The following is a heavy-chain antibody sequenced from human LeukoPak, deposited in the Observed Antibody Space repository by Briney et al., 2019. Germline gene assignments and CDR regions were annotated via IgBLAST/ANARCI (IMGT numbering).Heavy chain of an antibody. J-gene: IGHJ4*02. CDR2: IWYDGSNK. D-gene: IGHD3-22*01. V-gene: IGHV3-30*19. CDR3: ARDPKWLLRRGYFDY. Sequence: PGGSLRLSCAASGFTLSSYGMHWVRQAPGKGLEGVAVIWYDGSNKYYADSVKGRFTISRDNSKNTLYLQMNSLRAEDTAVYYCARDPKWLLRRGYFDYWGQGTLVTVSS. CDR1: GFTLSSYG.